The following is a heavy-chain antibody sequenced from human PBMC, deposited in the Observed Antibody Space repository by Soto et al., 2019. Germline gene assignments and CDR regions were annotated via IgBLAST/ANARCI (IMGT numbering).Heavy chain of an antibody. V-gene: IGHV3-30*04. J-gene: IGHJ4*02. Sequence: LRLSCKGSGFTFSSFAIQWVRQAPGKGLEWVAAISDDGTNKYTADTVKGRFTISRDNSRKTVYLQVNSLRIEDTAVYYCARRLSTSGGQNWAFNYFDSWGQGTLVTVSS. CDR2: ISDDGTNK. CDR1: GFTFSSFA. D-gene: IGHD7-27*01. CDR3: ARRLSTSGGQNWAFNYFDS.